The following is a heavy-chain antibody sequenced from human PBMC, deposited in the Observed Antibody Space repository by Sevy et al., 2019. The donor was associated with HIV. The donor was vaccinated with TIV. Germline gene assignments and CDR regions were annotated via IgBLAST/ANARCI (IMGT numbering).Heavy chain of an antibody. V-gene: IGHV3-23*01. CDR2: ISGSGDST. CDR3: AKLAVDYYDSNGYSNWLDP. Sequence: GGSLRLSCAASGFTFSSYAMSWVRQAPGKGLEWVSTISGSGDSTYYAYSVKGRFTISGDNSKNTLDLQMNSLRAEDTAVYYCAKLAVDYYDSNGYSNWLDPWGQGTLVTVSS. J-gene: IGHJ5*02. CDR1: GFTFSSYA. D-gene: IGHD3-22*01.